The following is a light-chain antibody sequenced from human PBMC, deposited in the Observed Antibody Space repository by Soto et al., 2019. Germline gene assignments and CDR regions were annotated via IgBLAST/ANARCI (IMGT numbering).Light chain of an antibody. Sequence: DIQMAQSPSSLSASVGDTITITCRASRNINTYFNWYQQKPGKAPKLLIFGASSSQSGVPSRFSGSGSRTDFTLTINSLQPEDFATYCCQQTSAAPFTFVPGTKVYIK. V-gene: IGKV1-39*01. CDR2: GAS. J-gene: IGKJ3*01. CDR1: RNINTY. CDR3: QQTSAAPFT.